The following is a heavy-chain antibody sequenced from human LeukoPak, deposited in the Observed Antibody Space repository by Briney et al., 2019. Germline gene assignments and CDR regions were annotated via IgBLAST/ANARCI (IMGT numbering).Heavy chain of an antibody. J-gene: IGHJ6*03. D-gene: IGHD2-8*01. Sequence: PGGSLRLSCAASGFTFSSYAMNWVRQAPGRGLEWVSGFSGSGGTTYYADSVKGRFPISRDNSENTLYLQMNSLRAEDTAVYYCANGNRCTSPNCLGYYYFYMDVWGKGTTVTVSS. CDR1: GFTFSSYA. CDR3: ANGNRCTSPNCLGYYYFYMDV. CDR2: FSGSGGTT. V-gene: IGHV3-23*01.